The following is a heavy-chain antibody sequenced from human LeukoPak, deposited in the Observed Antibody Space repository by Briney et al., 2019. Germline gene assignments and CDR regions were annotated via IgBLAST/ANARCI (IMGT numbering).Heavy chain of an antibody. CDR3: ARGGYFDWLAPDDY. CDR1: GFTFSSYA. V-gene: IGHV3-21*01. CDR2: ISSSSSYI. J-gene: IGHJ4*02. D-gene: IGHD3-9*01. Sequence: SGGSLRLSCAASGFTFSSYAMNWVRQAPGKGLEWVSSISSSSSYIYYADSVKGRFTISRDNAKNSLYLQMNSLRAEDTAVYYCARGGYFDWLAPDDYWGQGTLVTVSS.